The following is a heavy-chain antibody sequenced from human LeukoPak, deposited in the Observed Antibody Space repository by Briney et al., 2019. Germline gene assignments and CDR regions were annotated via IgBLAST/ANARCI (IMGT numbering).Heavy chain of an antibody. J-gene: IGHJ4*02. V-gene: IGHV4-59*01. CDR1: GGSISSYY. D-gene: IGHD6-19*01. CDR3: ANSYSSGWYYFDY. Sequence: SETLSLTCTVSGGSISSYYWSWIRQPPGKGLEWIGYIYYSGSTNYNPSLKSRVTILVDTSKNQFSLKLSSVTAADTAVYYCANSYSSGWYYFDYWGQGTLVTVSS. CDR2: IYYSGST.